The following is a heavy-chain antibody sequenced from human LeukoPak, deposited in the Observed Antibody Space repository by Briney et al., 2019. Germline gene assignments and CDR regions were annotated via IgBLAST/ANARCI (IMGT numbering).Heavy chain of an antibody. J-gene: IGHJ4*02. CDR3: ASGRQLGY. CDR2: INEAGSGK. D-gene: IGHD6-13*01. V-gene: IGHV3-7*01. CDR1: GFTFSSYW. Sequence: GGSLRLSCAASGFTFSSYWMSWVRQAPGKGLEWVANINEAGSGKYYVDSVKGRFTISRDNAKNSLYLQMNSLRVEDTAIYYCASGRQLGYWGQGTLATVSA.